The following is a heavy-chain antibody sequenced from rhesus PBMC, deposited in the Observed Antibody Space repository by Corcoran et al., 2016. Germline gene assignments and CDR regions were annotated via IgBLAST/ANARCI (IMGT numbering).Heavy chain of an antibody. CDR2: IYGSRATT. Sequence: QVQLQESGPGLVKPSETLSFTCAVSDYSISNNYWSWIRQPPGKGLEWLGLIYGSRATTPYNPSLKSRFTISTATSKNQFSLKLSSVTAADTALYYCARTYFYDSGYYYYFDYWGQGVLVTVSS. CDR3: ARTYFYDSGYYYYFDY. CDR1: DYSISNNY. J-gene: IGHJ4*01. D-gene: IGHD3-28*01. V-gene: IGHV4-147*01.